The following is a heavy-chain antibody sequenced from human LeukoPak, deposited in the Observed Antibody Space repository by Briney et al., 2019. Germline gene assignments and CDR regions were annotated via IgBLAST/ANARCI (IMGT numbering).Heavy chain of an antibody. CDR3: ARGRVSSSTWYSTYYYFFYMDF. D-gene: IGHD4-11*01. CDR1: DDSITMYY. Sequence: SETLSLTCTVSDDSITMYYWTWIRQPPGKGLEWIGYVDHTGSAKFNPSLNGRVSISRDTSNNFFSLRLRSVTAADTAVYFCARGRVSSSTWYSTYYYFFYMDFWGKGTTVTVSS. J-gene: IGHJ6*03. CDR2: VDHTGSA. V-gene: IGHV4-59*01.